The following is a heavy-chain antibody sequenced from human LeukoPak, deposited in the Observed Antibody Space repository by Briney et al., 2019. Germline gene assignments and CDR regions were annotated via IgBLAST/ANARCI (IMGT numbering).Heavy chain of an antibody. Sequence: ASVKVSCKASGYTFTSYYMHWVRQAPGQGLEWMGIINPSGGSTSYAQKFQSRVTMARDTSTSTVYMELSSLRSEDTAVYYCARDLYCSGGSCYSFDPWGQGTLVTVSS. CDR3: ARDLYCSGGSCYSFDP. D-gene: IGHD2-15*01. CDR2: INPSGGST. CDR1: GYTFTSYY. J-gene: IGHJ5*02. V-gene: IGHV1-46*01.